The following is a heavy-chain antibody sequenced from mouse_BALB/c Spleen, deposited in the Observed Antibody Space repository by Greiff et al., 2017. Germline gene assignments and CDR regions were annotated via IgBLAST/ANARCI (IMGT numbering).Heavy chain of an antibody. CDR1: GFTFNTYA. J-gene: IGHJ3*01. D-gene: IGHD2-4*01. CDR2: IRSKSNNYAT. CDR3: VREDYDYDGFAY. Sequence: EVKLVESGGGLVQPKGSLKLSCAASGFTFNTYAMHWVCQAPGKGLEWVARIRSKSNNYATYYADSVKDRFTISRDDSQSMLYLQMNNLKTEDTAMYYCVREDYDYDGFAYWGQGTLVTVSA. V-gene: IGHV10-3*03.